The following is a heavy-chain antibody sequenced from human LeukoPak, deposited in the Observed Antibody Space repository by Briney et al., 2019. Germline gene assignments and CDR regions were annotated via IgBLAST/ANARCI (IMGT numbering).Heavy chain of an antibody. V-gene: IGHV4-59*01. CDR3: ARDSHPLRWVL. D-gene: IGHD5-24*01. CDR1: GASIRDYY. CDR2: IHYSGST. Sequence: PSETLSLTCTVSGASIRDYYWSWIRQPPGKGLEWIGYIHYSGSTNYNPSLKSRVTILVDTSRKQSSLNLTSVTAADTAVYYCARDSHPLRWVLGGQGTLVTVSS. J-gene: IGHJ4*02.